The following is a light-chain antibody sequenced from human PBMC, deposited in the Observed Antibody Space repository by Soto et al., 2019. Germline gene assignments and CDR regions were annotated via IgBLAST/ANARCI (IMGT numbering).Light chain of an antibody. Sequence: QSVLTQPPSASGTPGQRVTISCSGSSSNLGSNTVNWYQQLPGTAPKLLIYSNNQRPSGVPARLSGSKSGTSASLAISGLQSEDEADYYCAAWDDSLNGPVFGGGTKLTVL. CDR2: SNN. V-gene: IGLV1-44*01. J-gene: IGLJ2*01. CDR3: AAWDDSLNGPV. CDR1: SSNLGSNT.